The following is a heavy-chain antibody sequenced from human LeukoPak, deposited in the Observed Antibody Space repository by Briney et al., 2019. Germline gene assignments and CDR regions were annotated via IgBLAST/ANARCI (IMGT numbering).Heavy chain of an antibody. CDR3: ARRNGSKDAVDY. CDR2: INHSGST. V-gene: IGHV4-34*01. J-gene: IGHJ4*02. CDR1: GGSFSGYY. Sequence: SETLSLTCAVYGGSFSGYYWSWIRQPPGKGLEWIGEINHSGSTNYNPSLKSRVTISVDTSKNQFSLKLSSVTAADTAVYYCARRNGSKDAVDYWGQGTLVTVSS. D-gene: IGHD1-1*01.